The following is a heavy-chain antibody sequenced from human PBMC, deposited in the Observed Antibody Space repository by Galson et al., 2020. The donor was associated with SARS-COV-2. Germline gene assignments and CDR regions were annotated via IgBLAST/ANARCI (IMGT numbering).Heavy chain of an antibody. V-gene: IGHV3-23*01. D-gene: IGHD6-13*01. Sequence: GESLKISCAASGFTFSSYAMNWVRQAPGEGLEWVSAISRSGDTTHYAGSVKGRFTISRDNSKNTLYMQMNSVRAEDTAVYYCAKRLYSSSQSETRGMDVWGQGATVTVSS. CDR1: GFTFSSYA. CDR3: AKRLYSSSQSETRGMDV. CDR2: ISRSGDTT. J-gene: IGHJ6*02.